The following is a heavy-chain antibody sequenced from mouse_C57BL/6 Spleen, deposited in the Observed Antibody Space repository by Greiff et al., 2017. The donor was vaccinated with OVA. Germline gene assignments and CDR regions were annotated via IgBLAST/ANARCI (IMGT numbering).Heavy chain of an antibody. CDR1: GYSFTDYN. J-gene: IGHJ1*03. CDR2: INPNYGTT. V-gene: IGHV1-39*01. D-gene: IGHD1-1*01. Sequence: VHVKQSGPELVKPGASVKISCKASGYSFTDYNMNWVKQSNGQSLEWIGVINPNYGTTSYNQKFKGKATLTVDQSSSTAYMQLNSLTSEDSAVYYWARERTPMDYGSSHWYFDVWGTGTTVTVSS. CDR3: ARERTPMDYGSSHWYFDV.